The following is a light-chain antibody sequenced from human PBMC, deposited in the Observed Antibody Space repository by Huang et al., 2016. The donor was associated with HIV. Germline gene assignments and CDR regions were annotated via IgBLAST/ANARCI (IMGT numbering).Light chain of an antibody. V-gene: IGKV3-15*01. Sequence: EVMMTQSPATVSVSPGERATLPCRASQSINNNLAWYQERPGQPPRLLLYGAFNRATDIPDRFSGSGSGTEFSLIISTVQSEDFSLYYCQQYNDLPATFGQGTKVEV. CDR2: GAF. CDR3: QQYNDLPAT. J-gene: IGKJ1*01. CDR1: QSINNN.